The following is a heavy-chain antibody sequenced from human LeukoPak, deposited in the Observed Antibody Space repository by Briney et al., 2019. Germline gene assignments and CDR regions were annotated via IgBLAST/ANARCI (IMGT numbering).Heavy chain of an antibody. CDR2: INPNSGGT. V-gene: IGHV1-2*06. J-gene: IGHJ4*02. CDR3: ARDFGPYYGSGSRDY. Sequence: GASVKVSCKASGYTFTGYYMHWVRRAPGQGLEWMGRINPNSGGTDYAQKFQGRVTMTRGTSISTAYMELSRLRSDDTAVYYCARDFGPYYGSGSRDYWGQGTLVTVSS. D-gene: IGHD3-10*01. CDR1: GYTFTGYY.